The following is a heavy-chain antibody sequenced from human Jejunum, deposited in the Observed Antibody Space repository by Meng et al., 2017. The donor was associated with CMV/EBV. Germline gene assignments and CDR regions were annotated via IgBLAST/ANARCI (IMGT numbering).Heavy chain of an antibody. CDR2: ISSSSSNR. Sequence: YRMNWVRQAPGKGLEWVSFISSSSSNRYYADSVKGRFIISRDDAKNSLYLQMNSLGAEDTAVYYCGKTPRDCSSTSSCYYYGMDVWGQGTTVTVSS. V-gene: IGHV3-21*01. J-gene: IGHJ6*02. CDR3: GKTPRDCSSTSSCYYYGMDV. D-gene: IGHD2-2*01. CDR1: YR.